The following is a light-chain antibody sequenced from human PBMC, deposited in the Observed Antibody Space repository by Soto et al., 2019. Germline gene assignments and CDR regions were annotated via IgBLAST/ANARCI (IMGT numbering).Light chain of an antibody. V-gene: IGLV8-61*01. J-gene: IGLJ2*01. CDR1: SGSVSPSYY. Sequence: QAVVTQEPSFSVSPGGTITLTCGLNSGSVSPSYYPSWYQQTPGQAPRTLIYNTNTRSAGIPDRFSGSILGNKAALTITGAHTDDESDYYCVLYMGSGISVFGGGTQLTVL. CDR2: NTN. CDR3: VLYMGSGISV.